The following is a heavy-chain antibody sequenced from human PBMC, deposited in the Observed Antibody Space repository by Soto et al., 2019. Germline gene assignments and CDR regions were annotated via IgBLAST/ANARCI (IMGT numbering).Heavy chain of an antibody. J-gene: IGHJ6*02. D-gene: IGHD3-22*01. CDR1: GFTFSSYA. CDR2: ISYDESNK. V-gene: IGHV3-30-3*01. Sequence: GGSLRLSCAASGFTFSSYAMHWVRQAPGKGLEWVAVISYDESNKYYADSVKGRFTISRDNSKNTLYLQVNSLRAEDTAVYYCARDVGGGYYPPIGMDVWGQGTTVTVSS. CDR3: ARDVGGGYYPPIGMDV.